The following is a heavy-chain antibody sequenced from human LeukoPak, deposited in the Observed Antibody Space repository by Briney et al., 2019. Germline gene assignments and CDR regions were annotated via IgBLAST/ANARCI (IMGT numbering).Heavy chain of an antibody. J-gene: IGHJ4*02. D-gene: IGHD5-12*01. CDR3: ARGPSGYHNT. CDR2: INQDGTEK. V-gene: IGHV3-7*01. Sequence: PGGSLRLSCAASGFTFTTYWMSWVRQAPGKGLEWVANINQDGTEKYYVDSVKGRFTISRDYAKKSLFLQMNSLRAEDTAVYYCARGPSGYHNTGGQGTLVTVSS. CDR1: GFTFTTYW.